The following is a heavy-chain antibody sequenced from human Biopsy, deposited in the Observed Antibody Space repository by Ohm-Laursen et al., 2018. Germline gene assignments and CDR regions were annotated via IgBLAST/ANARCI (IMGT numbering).Heavy chain of an antibody. D-gene: IGHD3-9*01. Sequence: GASVKVSCKASGYTFTNYGISWVRQAPGQGLEWMGWISPYNGDTDYAQKLQGRVTITTDTSTSTAYMDLRSLRSDDTAVYYCATKLTGYFHHWGQGTLVIVSS. V-gene: IGHV1-18*01. CDR3: ATKLTGYFHH. CDR1: GYTFTNYG. J-gene: IGHJ1*01. CDR2: ISPYNGDT.